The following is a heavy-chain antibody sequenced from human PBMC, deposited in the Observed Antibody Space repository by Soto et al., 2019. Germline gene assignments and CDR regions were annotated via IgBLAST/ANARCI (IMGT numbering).Heavy chain of an antibody. Sequence: QVQLVESGGGVVQPGRSLRLSCAASGFTFSSFGMHWVRQAPGKGLEWVAVVSYEGSHKYYADSVKGRFTISRDNSENMLYLQMNRLRVEDTAVYYCARDEDKTTVTTCHLDDWGPGTLVTVSS. J-gene: IGHJ4*02. V-gene: IGHV3-30*03. CDR1: GFTFSSFG. CDR2: VSYEGSHK. CDR3: ARDEDKTTVTTCHLDD. D-gene: IGHD4-17*01.